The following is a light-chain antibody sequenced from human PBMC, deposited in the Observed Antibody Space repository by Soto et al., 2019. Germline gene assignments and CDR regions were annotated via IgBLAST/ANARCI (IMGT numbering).Light chain of an antibody. Sequence: EIVMTQSPATLSVSPGERATLSCRASQSVSSNLAWYQLKPGQTPRLLIYGASTRATGIPARLSGSGSGTEFTLTISSLQSEDFAVYYWQLYNNWPLFTFGAGTNVDIK. CDR1: QSVSSN. J-gene: IGKJ3*01. V-gene: IGKV3-15*01. CDR3: QLYNNWPLFT. CDR2: GAS.